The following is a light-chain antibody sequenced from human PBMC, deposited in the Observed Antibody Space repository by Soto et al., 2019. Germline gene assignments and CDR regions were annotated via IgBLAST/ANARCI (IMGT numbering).Light chain of an antibody. J-gene: IGKJ4*01. V-gene: IGKV3-15*01. CDR2: AES. CDR1: QSISSN. CDR3: QQYNNWPLT. Sequence: EIVMTQSPATLSVSPGERATLSCRASQSISSNLAWYQQKPGQAPRLLIYAESTRATGITARFSGSGSGTEFTLTISSLQSEDFAVYSCQQYNNWPLTFGGGTKVDIK.